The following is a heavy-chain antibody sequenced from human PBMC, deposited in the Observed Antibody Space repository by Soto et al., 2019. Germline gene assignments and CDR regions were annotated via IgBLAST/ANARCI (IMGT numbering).Heavy chain of an antibody. Sequence: EVQLVESGGGLVQPGGSLKLSCAASGFTFSGSAMHWVRQASGKGLEWVGRIRSKANSYATAYAASVKGRFTISRDDSKNTAYLQMNSLKTEDTAVYYGTSFSGSYSYYFDYWGQGTLVTVSS. J-gene: IGHJ4*02. CDR3: TSFSGSYSYYFDY. CDR1: GFTFSGSA. CDR2: IRSKANSYAT. V-gene: IGHV3-73*02. D-gene: IGHD1-26*01.